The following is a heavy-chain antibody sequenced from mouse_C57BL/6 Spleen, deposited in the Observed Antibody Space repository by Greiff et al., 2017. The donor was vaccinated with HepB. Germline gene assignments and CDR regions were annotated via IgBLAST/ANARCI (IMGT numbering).Heavy chain of an antibody. CDR1: GYTFTDYY. V-gene: IGHV1-26*01. D-gene: IGHD2-4*01. CDR2: INPNNGGT. J-gene: IGHJ1*03. CDR3: ARRDYDYDGYFDV. Sequence: EVQLQQSGPELVKPGASVKISCKASGYTFTDYYMNWVKQSHGKSLEWIGDINPNNGGTSYNQKFKGKATLTVDKSSSTAYMELRSLTSADTAVYYYARRDYDYDGYFDVWGTGTTVTVSS.